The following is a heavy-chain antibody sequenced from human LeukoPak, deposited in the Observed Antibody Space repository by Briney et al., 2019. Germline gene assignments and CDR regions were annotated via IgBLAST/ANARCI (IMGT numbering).Heavy chain of an antibody. V-gene: IGHV4-34*01. CDR3: ARAPRRYGSGSTHRYYYYGMDV. CDR2: INHSGST. Sequence: SETLSLTCAVYGGSFSGYYWSWIRQPPGKGLEWIGEINHSGSTNYNPSLKSRVTISVDTSRNQFSLKLSSVTAADTAVYYCARAPRRYGSGSTHRYYYYGMDVWGKGTTVTVSS. J-gene: IGHJ6*04. CDR1: GGSFSGYY. D-gene: IGHD3-10*01.